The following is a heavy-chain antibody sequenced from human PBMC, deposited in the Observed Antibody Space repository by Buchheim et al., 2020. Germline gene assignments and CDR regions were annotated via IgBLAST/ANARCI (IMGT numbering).Heavy chain of an antibody. D-gene: IGHD6-19*01. Sequence: EVQLVESGGGLVQPGGSLRLSCAASGFTFSSYSMNWVRQAPGKGLEWVSYISSSSSTIYYADSVKGRFTISRDNAKNSLYLQMNSLRAEDTAVYYCATALVAGNYYYYGMDVWGQETT. V-gene: IGHV3-48*04. CDR2: ISSSSSTI. CDR3: ATALVAGNYYYYGMDV. J-gene: IGHJ6*02. CDR1: GFTFSSYS.